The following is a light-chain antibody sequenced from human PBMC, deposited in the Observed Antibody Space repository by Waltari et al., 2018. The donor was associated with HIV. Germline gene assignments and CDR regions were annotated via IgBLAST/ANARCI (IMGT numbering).Light chain of an antibody. CDR1: SSNIGAGYD. Sequence: QSVLPQPPSVSGAPGQRVTISCTGGSSNIGAGYDVHWYQQLPGPSPKVLIYYNDNPASGVPDRFSGAKSVTAAALAITGLQADDEAYYYCQSYDSRLSGYVFGTGTKVTVL. CDR2: YND. V-gene: IGLV1-40*01. J-gene: IGLJ1*01. CDR3: QSYDSRLSGYV.